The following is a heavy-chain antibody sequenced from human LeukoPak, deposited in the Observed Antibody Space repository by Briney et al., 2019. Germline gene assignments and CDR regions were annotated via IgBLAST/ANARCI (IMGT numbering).Heavy chain of an antibody. CDR2: VNPNSGGT. J-gene: IGHJ4*02. Sequence: WASVKVSCKASGYTFTGYYMHWVRQAPGQGLEWMGRVNPNSGGTNYAQKFRGRVTMTRDTSISTAYMELSRLRSDDTAVYYCARWRLVGATRVFDYWGQGTLVTVSS. CDR1: GYTFTGYY. V-gene: IGHV1-2*06. CDR3: ARWRLVGATRVFDY. D-gene: IGHD1-26*01.